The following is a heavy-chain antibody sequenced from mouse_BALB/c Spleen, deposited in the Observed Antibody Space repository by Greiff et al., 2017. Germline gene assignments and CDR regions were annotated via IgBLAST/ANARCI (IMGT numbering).Heavy chain of an antibody. D-gene: IGHD1-2*01. Sequence: DVMLVESGGDLVKPGGSLKLSCAASGFTFSSYGMSWVRQTPDKRLEWVATISSGGSYTYYPDSVKGRFTISRDNAKNTLYLQMSSLKSEDTAMYYCARRGSTTASYAMDYWGQGTSVTVSS. CDR2: ISSGGSYT. CDR3: ARRGSTTASYAMDY. V-gene: IGHV5-6*02. J-gene: IGHJ4*01. CDR1: GFTFSSYG.